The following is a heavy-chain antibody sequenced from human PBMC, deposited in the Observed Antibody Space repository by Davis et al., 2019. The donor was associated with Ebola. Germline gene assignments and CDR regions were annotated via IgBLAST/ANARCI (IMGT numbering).Heavy chain of an antibody. Sequence: SETLSLPCTVPGGSISRYYWSWIRQTPRKGLEWIGCNHYSRGTEYNPALASRVTTSLDTSKNQFSLKLSSVTAADTAGYYCARTMIFGIVINGFDYWGQGIPVSVSS. J-gene: IGHJ4*02. CDR1: GGSISRYY. CDR2: NHYSRGT. V-gene: IGHV4-59*06. D-gene: IGHD3/OR15-3a*01. CDR3: ARTMIFGIVINGFDY.